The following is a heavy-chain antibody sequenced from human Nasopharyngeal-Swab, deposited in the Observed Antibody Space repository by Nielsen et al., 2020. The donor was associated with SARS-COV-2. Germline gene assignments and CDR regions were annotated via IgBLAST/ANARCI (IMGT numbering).Heavy chain of an antibody. CDR1: GFTFGDYA. V-gene: IGHV3-7*01. CDR2: IKQDASEK. D-gene: IGHD3-10*01. Sequence: GESLKISCSASGFTFGDYAMSWVRQAPGKGLEWVANIKQDASEKSYVDSVKGRFTISRDNAKNSLYLQMNSLRAEDTAVYYCARVYYGCLESWGQGTLVTVSS. J-gene: IGHJ4*02. CDR3: ARVYYGCLES.